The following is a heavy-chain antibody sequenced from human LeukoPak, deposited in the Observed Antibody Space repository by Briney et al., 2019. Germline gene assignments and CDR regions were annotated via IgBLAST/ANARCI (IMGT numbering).Heavy chain of an antibody. Sequence: PGGSLRLSCAASGFTFSSYSMNWVRQAPGKGLEWVSYISSSSSTIYYADSVKGRFTISRDNAKNSLYLQMNSLRAEDTAVYYCARGYCSSTSCPRGHDAFDIWGQGTMVTVSS. J-gene: IGHJ3*02. CDR1: GFTFSSYS. V-gene: IGHV3-48*01. CDR2: ISSSSSTI. D-gene: IGHD2-2*01. CDR3: ARGYCSSTSCPRGHDAFDI.